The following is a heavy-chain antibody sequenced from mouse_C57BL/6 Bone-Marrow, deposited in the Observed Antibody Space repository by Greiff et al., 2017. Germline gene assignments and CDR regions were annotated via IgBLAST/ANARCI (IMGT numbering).Heavy chain of an antibody. Sequence: EVQLQQSGAELVRPGASVKLSCTASGFNINDDNMHWVKQRPEQGLEWIGWINPDNGDTDYTSKFQGKATITVDTSSSTAYLQLSSLTSEDSAVYYCTTRSYYDYEEGDYWGQGTTVTVSS. V-gene: IGHV14-4*01. CDR2: INPDNGDT. CDR3: TTRSYYDYEEGDY. D-gene: IGHD2-4*01. J-gene: IGHJ2*01. CDR1: GFNINDDN.